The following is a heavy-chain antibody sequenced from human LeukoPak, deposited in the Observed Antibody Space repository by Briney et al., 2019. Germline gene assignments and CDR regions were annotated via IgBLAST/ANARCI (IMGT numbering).Heavy chain of an antibody. J-gene: IGHJ4*02. CDR3: ARWLRSYYFDY. D-gene: IGHD5-12*01. CDR2: IKQDGSEK. V-gene: IGHV3-7*01. CDR1: GFTFSSYW. Sequence: PGGSLRLSCAAPGFTFSSYWMSWVRQAPGKGLEWVANIKQDGSEKYYVDSVKGRFTISRDNAKNSLYLQMNSLRAEDTAVYYCARWLRSYYFDYWGQGTLVTVSS.